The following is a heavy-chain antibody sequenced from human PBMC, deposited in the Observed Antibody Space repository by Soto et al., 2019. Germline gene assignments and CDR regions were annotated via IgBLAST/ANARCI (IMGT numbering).Heavy chain of an antibody. CDR1: GYTFTGYY. CDR3: ARGRGIVVVPAAYNWFDP. V-gene: IGHV1-2*04. CDR2: INPNSGGT. J-gene: IGHJ5*02. Sequence: ASVKVSCKASGYTFTGYYMHWVRQAPGQGLEWMGWINPNSGGTNYAQKFQGWVTMTRDTSISTAYMELSRLRSDDTAVYYCARGRGIVVVPAAYNWFDPWGQGTLVTVSS. D-gene: IGHD2-2*01.